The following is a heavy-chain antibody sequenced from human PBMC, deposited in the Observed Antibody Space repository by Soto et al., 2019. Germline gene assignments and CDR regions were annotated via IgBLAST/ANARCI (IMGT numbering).Heavy chain of an antibody. CDR1: GYSFTSYW. V-gene: IGHV5-51*01. D-gene: IGHD4-4*01. CDR3: ARLSHYSHMGYYYFGMDV. CDR2: IYPSDSDT. J-gene: IGHJ6*04. Sequence: PGESLKISCKGSGYSFTSYWIGWVRQMPGKGLEWMGIIYPSDSDTRYSPSLQGQVTISADKSISTAYLQWSSLKASDTAMYYSARLSHYSHMGYYYFGMDVWGGGTTVTDSS.